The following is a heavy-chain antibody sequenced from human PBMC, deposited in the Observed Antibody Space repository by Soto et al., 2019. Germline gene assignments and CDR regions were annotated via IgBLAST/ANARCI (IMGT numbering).Heavy chain of an antibody. CDR2: INSDGSAT. D-gene: IGHD2-21*02. CDR3: ARVETCSATDCYSVSDS. J-gene: IGHJ4*02. Sequence: EVQLVESGGGLVQPGESLRLSCAASGFTFSSYWMHWVRQVPGKGLVWVSRINSDGSATTYADSVKGRFTISRDNAKNTLYLQINSLRAEDTAVYYCARVETCSATDCYSVSDSWGQGTLVTVSS. CDR1: GFTFSSYW. V-gene: IGHV3-74*03.